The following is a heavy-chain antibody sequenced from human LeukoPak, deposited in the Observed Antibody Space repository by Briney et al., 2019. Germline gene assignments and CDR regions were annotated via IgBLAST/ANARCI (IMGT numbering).Heavy chain of an antibody. V-gene: IGHV3-15*01. CDR1: GXTFSNAW. Sequence: GGCLRLSCAASGXTFSNAWMSWVRQAPGKGLEWVGRIKSKTDGGTTDCAAPVKGRFTISRDDSKNTLYLQMNSLKPEDTAVYYCAKNQAALEFWGQGTLVTVSS. D-gene: IGHD3-3*01. CDR3: AKNQAALEF. J-gene: IGHJ4*02. CDR2: IKSKTDGGTT.